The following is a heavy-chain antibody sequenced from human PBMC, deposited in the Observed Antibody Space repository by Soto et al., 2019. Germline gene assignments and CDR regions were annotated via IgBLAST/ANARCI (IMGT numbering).Heavy chain of an antibody. D-gene: IGHD7-27*01. CDR3: ARDRVLGEGYYYYYGMDV. Sequence: GGSLRLSCAASGFTFSSYAMHWVRQAPGKGLEWVAVISYDGSNKYYADSVKGRFTISRDNSKNTLYLQMNSLRAEDTAVYYCARDRVLGEGYYYYYGMDVWGQGTTVTVSS. CDR1: GFTFSSYA. V-gene: IGHV3-30-3*01. J-gene: IGHJ6*02. CDR2: ISYDGSNK.